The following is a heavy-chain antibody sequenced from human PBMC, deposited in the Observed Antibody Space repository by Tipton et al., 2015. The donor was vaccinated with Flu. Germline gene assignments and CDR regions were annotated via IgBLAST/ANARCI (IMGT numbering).Heavy chain of an antibody. CDR1: GYSISSGYY. V-gene: IGHV4-38-2*02. D-gene: IGHD6-19*01. CDR3: ARNISSGWYFDY. CDR2: IYHSGST. J-gene: IGHJ4*02. Sequence: LRLSCTVSGYSISSGYYWGWIRQPPGKGLEWIGSIYHSGSTYYNPSLKSRVTISVDTSKNQFSLKLSSVTAADTAVYYCARNISSGWYFDYWGQGTLATVSS.